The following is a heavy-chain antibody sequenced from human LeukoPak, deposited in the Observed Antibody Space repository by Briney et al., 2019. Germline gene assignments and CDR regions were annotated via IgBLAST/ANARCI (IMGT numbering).Heavy chain of an antibody. CDR2: INHSGST. V-gene: IGHV4-34*01. CDR1: GGSFSGYY. J-gene: IGHJ4*02. D-gene: IGHD3-10*01. CDR3: ASRSGLLWFGEFNY. Sequence: SETLSLTCAVYGGSFSGYYWSWIRQPPGKGLEWIGEINHSGSTNYNPSLKSRVTISVGTSKNQFSLKLSSVTAADTAVYYCASRSGLLWFGEFNYWGQGTLVTVSS.